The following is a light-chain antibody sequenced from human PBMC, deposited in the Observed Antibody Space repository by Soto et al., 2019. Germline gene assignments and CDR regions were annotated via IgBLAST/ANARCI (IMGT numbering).Light chain of an antibody. Sequence: EFLLTQSPCTLSLSPGERATLSCRASQTVRNNYLAWYQQKPGQAPSLLIYDASSRATGIPDRLSGGGSGTDFTLTISRLEPEDFAVYYCQQHGSPPDHPTFGQGTRLEIK. CDR3: QQHGSPPDHPT. CDR1: QTVRNNY. CDR2: DAS. J-gene: IGKJ5*01. V-gene: IGKV3-20*01.